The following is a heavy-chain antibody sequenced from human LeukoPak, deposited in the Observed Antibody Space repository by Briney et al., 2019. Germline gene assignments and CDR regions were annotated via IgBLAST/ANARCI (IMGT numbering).Heavy chain of an antibody. V-gene: IGHV4-59*01. J-gene: IGHJ3*02. CDR2: IYCLGST. Sequence: SETLSLNCTVSKGSMSHYYWSWIRQPPGKRLEWIGYIYCLGSTNYNPSLTSRVTISVDTSKNQFSLKLSSVTAADTAVYYCARAPRGSGWRAFDIWGQGTMVTVSS. CDR1: KGSMSHYY. CDR3: ARAPRGSGWRAFDI. D-gene: IGHD6-19*01.